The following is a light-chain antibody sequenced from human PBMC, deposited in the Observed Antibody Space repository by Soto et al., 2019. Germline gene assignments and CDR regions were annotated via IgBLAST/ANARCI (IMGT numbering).Light chain of an antibody. Sequence: EIVMTQSPATLSVSPGERATLSCMASQNINSNLAWSRQKPCQAPRLLISDASTRATGVPARFSGSGSGTEVTLTISSLQSEDSGLYYCQQYNFWPPLNFGGGTKVEIK. CDR2: DAS. CDR3: QQYNFWPPLN. CDR1: QNINSN. V-gene: IGKV3-15*01. J-gene: IGKJ4*01.